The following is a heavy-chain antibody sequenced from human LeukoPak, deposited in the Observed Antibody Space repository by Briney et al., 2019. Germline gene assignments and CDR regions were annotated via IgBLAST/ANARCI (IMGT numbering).Heavy chain of an antibody. Sequence: GGSLRLSCAASGFTFSSYSMNWVRQAPGKGLEWVSSISSSSGYIYYADSVKGRFTISRDNAKNSLYLQMNSLRAEDTAVYYCARDINYDFWSGYISTLDNDYWGQGTLVTVSS. J-gene: IGHJ4*02. CDR3: ARDINYDFWSGYISTLDNDY. D-gene: IGHD3-3*01. CDR1: GFTFSSYS. V-gene: IGHV3-21*01. CDR2: ISSSSGYI.